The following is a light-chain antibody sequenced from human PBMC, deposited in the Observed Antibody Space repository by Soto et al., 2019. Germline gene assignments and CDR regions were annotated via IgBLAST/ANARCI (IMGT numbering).Light chain of an antibody. CDR3: QTYGADGVV. Sequence: NFMLTQPHSVSESPGNTVIITCTRSSGPIASDYVQWYQQRPGSAPTTLIYVYDRRPSGVPDRFSGSIDTSSNSASLSISGLRTEDEADYYCQTYGADGVVFGGGTKVTVL. J-gene: IGLJ2*01. CDR2: VYD. V-gene: IGLV6-57*04. CDR1: SGPIASDY.